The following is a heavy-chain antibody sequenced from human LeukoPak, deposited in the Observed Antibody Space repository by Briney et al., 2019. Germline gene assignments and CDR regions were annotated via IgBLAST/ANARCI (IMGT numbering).Heavy chain of an antibody. D-gene: IGHD6-19*01. J-gene: IGHJ4*02. V-gene: IGHV3-72*01. CDR3: TRAFCTSGCYNDY. CDR1: GFTFSDHY. CDR2: TRNKANSYTT. Sequence: GGSLRLSCVASGFTFSDHYMDWVRQTPEKGLEWVGRTRNKANSYTTEYAASVKGRFTISRDGSKNSVYLQMNSLKIEDTAVYYCTRAFCTSGCYNDYGGQGTLVTVSS.